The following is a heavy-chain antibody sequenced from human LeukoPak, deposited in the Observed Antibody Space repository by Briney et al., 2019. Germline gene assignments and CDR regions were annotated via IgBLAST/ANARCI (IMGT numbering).Heavy chain of an antibody. CDR3: AIDPNWGTHS. CDR2: LSGNGGST. CDR1: GFSFSSYA. Sequence: GGSLRLSCAASGFSFSSYAMNWVRQAPEKGLEWVSGLSGNGGSTYYADSVKGRFTISRDNSKNALYLQMNSLRVEDTAVYYCAIDPNWGTHSWGQGVLVTVSS. D-gene: IGHD7-27*01. V-gene: IGHV3-23*01. J-gene: IGHJ4*02.